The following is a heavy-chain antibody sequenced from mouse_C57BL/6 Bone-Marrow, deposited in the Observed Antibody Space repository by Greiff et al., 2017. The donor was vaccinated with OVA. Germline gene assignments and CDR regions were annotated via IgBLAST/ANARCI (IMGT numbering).Heavy chain of an antibody. J-gene: IGHJ4*01. CDR3: ARRGDGYYVGAMDY. V-gene: IGHV5-12*01. CDR2: ISNGGGST. CDR1: GFTFSDYY. Sequence: DVMLVESGGGLVQPGGSLKLSCAASGFTFSDYYMYWVRQTPEKRLEWVAYISNGGGSTYYPDTVKGRFTISRDNAKNTLYLQMSRLKSEDTAMYYCARRGDGYYVGAMDYWGQGTSVTVSS. D-gene: IGHD2-3*01.